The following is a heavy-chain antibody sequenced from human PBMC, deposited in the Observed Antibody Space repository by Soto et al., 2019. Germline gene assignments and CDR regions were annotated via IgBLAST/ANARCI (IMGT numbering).Heavy chain of an antibody. Sequence: EVQLLESGGGLVQPGGSLRLSCAASGFTFSSYAMSWVRQAPGKGLEWVSAISGSGGSTYYADSVKGRFTISRDNSKNTLYLQINSLRAEDTAVYYCAKALKIRLGELSPFDYWGQGTLVTVSS. D-gene: IGHD3-16*02. V-gene: IGHV3-23*01. CDR3: AKALKIRLGELSPFDY. CDR2: ISGSGGST. CDR1: GFTFSSYA. J-gene: IGHJ4*02.